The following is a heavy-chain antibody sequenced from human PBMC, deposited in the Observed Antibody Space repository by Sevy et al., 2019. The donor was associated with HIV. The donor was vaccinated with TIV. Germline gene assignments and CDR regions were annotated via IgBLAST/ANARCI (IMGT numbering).Heavy chain of an antibody. CDR3: ARDRMTYYYDSSGYYTSGYGMDV. V-gene: IGHV3-53*01. Sequence: GGSLRLSCAASGFNVSSNYMNWVRQAPGKGLEWVSVIYSGTNTYYADSVKGLFTISRDTSKNTLYLQMNSLRAEDTAVYYCARDRMTYYYDSSGYYTSGYGMDVWGQGTTVTVSS. J-gene: IGHJ6*02. CDR1: GFNVSSNY. D-gene: IGHD3-22*01. CDR2: IYSGTNT.